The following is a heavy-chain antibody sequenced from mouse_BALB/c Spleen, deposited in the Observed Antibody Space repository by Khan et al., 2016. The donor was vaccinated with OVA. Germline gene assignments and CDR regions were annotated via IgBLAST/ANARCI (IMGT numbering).Heavy chain of an antibody. D-gene: IGHD1-1*01. CDR3: ATSYYYAYYSEY. Sequence: EVELVESGGGLVQSGGSRKLSCAASGFTFTSYGMHWIRQAPEKGLEWVAYISSDSNTIYYADTVKGRFTISRDNPKNTLFLQMTSLRSGDTAMYFCATSYYYAYYSEYWGQGTTLTVSS. CDR1: GFTFTSYG. J-gene: IGHJ2*01. V-gene: IGHV5-17*02. CDR2: ISSDSNTI.